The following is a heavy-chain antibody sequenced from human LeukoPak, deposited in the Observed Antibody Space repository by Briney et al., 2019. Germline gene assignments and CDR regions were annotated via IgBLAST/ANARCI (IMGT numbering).Heavy chain of an antibody. V-gene: IGHV3-30*19. D-gene: IGHD4-17*01. CDR3: ARAVSTVTESDPFDI. CDR2: IWYDGSNK. Sequence: GGSLRLSCAASGFTFSSYGMHWVRQAPGKGLEWVAVIWYDGSNKYYADSVKGRFTISRDNSKNTLYLQMNSLRAEDTAVYYCARAVSTVTESDPFDIWGQGTMVTVSS. J-gene: IGHJ3*02. CDR1: GFTFSSYG.